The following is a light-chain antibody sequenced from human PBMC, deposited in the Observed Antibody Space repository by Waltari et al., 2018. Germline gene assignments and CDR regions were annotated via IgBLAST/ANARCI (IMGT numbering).Light chain of an antibody. CDR1: QSVSTY. V-gene: IGKV3-11*01. CDR3: QQRISWLGWT. Sequence: EIVLTQSPATLSLSPGERATLSCRASQSVSTYLAWYQQKPGQVPRLLIYDASNRATGIPARISGSGSGTDFTLTISSLEPEEFAVYYCQQRISWLGWTFGQGTKVEIK. CDR2: DAS. J-gene: IGKJ1*01.